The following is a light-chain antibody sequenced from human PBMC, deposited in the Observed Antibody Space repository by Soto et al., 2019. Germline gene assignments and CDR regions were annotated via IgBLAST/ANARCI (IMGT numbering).Light chain of an antibody. V-gene: IGKV1-5*01. CDR3: QQLGSYPPWT. CDR1: QSISSW. J-gene: IGKJ1*01. CDR2: AAS. Sequence: DIQMTQSPSTLSASVGDRVTITCRASQSISSWLAWCQQKPGKAPKLLIFAASTLQSGVPSRFSGSGSATEFTLTISSLQPEDCATYYCQQLGSYPPWTFGQGTKVDIK.